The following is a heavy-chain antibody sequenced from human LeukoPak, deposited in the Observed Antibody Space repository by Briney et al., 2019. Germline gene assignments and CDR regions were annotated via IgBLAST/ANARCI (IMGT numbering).Heavy chain of an antibody. D-gene: IGHD3-22*01. CDR2: IYYSGST. CDR1: GGSISSGDYY. J-gene: IGHJ6*03. CDR3: AREGYYDSSGYTYYYYYYMDV. Sequence: SETLSLTCTVSGGSISSGDYYWSWIRQPPGKGLEWIGYIYYSGSTYHNPSLKGRVTISVDTSKNQFSLKLSSVTAADTAVYYCAREGYYDSSGYTYYYYYYMDVWGKGTTVTVSS. V-gene: IGHV4-30-4*08.